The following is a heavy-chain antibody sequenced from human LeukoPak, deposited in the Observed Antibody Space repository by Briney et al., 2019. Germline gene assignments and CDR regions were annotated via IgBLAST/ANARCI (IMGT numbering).Heavy chain of an antibody. CDR1: GFTFSNYW. CDR2: INSDGINT. Sequence: GGSLRLSCAASGFTFSNYWMHWVRQAPGKGLVWVSRINSDGINTSYADSVKGRFTISRDNAKNTLNLQMNSLRAEDTAVYYCARGPTNGQAFDYWGQGTLVSVSS. CDR3: ARGPTNGQAFDY. D-gene: IGHD2-8*01. V-gene: IGHV3-74*01. J-gene: IGHJ4*02.